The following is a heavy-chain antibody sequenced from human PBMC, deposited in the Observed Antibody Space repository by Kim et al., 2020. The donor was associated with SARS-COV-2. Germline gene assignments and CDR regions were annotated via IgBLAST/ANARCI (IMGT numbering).Heavy chain of an antibody. CDR2: IYYSGST. CDR1: GGSISGYY. CDR3: ARLHGHKSEVFDP. Sequence: SETLSLTCTVSGGSISGYYWSWIRQPPGQALEWIGYIYYSGSTRYNPSLNSRVTMSVDTSQNQFSLKVNSLTAADTAVYYCARLHGHKSEVFDPWGQGTLVTVS. J-gene: IGHJ5*02. V-gene: IGHV4-59*01.